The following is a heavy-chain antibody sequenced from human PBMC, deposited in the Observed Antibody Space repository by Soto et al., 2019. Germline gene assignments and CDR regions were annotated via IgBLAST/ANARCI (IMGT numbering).Heavy chain of an antibody. Sequence: GASVKVSSKASGYTFSDYYVHWVREAPGQGLEWMGWINPSSGGTIYTQRFQGRVTMTRDTSINTVYMELSRLTSDDTAVYYCAREMGVIGAPGYTWFDPWGQGALVTVSS. CDR1: GYTFSDYY. CDR3: AREMGVIGAPGYTWFDP. D-gene: IGHD1-26*01. CDR2: INPSSGGT. V-gene: IGHV1-2*02. J-gene: IGHJ5*02.